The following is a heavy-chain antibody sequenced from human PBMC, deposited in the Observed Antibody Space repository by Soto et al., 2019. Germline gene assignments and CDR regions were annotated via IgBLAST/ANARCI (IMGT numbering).Heavy chain of an antibody. V-gene: IGHV4-4*07. J-gene: IGHJ4*02. CDR1: GASISDYY. CDR2: IYASGNT. Sequence: SETLSLTCTVSGASISDYYWSWIRQPAGKGLECIGRIYASGNTNYNPSLKSRVTMSVDTSKNQFSLTLNSVTAADTAVYYCARESRSALGTVEHWGRGTLVTVS. CDR3: ARESRSALGTVEH. D-gene: IGHD6-13*01.